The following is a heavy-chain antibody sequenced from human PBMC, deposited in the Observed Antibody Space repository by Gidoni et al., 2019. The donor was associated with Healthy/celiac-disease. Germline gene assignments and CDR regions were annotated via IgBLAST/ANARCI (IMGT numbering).Heavy chain of an antibody. CDR3: ATNLHSIAARPDYFDY. CDR2: ISGSGGST. CDR1: GCTFSSYA. J-gene: IGHJ4*02. V-gene: IGHV3-23*01. D-gene: IGHD6-6*01. Sequence: EVQLLASGGGLVQPGGSLSLSCAASGCTFSSYAMSWVRQAPGKGLEWVSAISGSGGSTYYADSVKGRFTISRDNSKNTLYLQMNSLRAEDTAVYYCATNLHSIAARPDYFDYWGQGTLVTVSS.